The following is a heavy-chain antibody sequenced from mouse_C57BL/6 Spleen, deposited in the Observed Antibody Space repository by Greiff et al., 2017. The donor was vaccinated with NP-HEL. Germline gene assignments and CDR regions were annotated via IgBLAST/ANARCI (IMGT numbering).Heavy chain of an antibody. J-gene: IGHJ2*01. CDR3: ARKVLFYGSSYEYFDY. Sequence: QVQLQQSGPELVKPGASVKISCKASGYAFSSSWMNWVKQRPGKGLEWIGRINPGDGDTNYNGKFKGKATLTADKSSSTAYMQLSSLTSEDSAVYFCARKVLFYGSSYEYFDYWGQGTTHTVSS. CDR1: GYAFSSSW. CDR2: INPGDGDT. V-gene: IGHV1-82*01. D-gene: IGHD1-1*01.